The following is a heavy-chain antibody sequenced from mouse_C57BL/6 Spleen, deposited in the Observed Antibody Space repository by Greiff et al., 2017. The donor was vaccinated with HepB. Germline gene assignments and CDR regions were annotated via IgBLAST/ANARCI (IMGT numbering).Heavy chain of an antibody. V-gene: IGHV5-17*01. CDR1: GFTFSDYG. J-gene: IGHJ1*03. CDR3: ARRYYSRGYWYFDV. CDR2: ISSGSSTI. Sequence: EVQRVESGGGLVKPGGSLKLSCAASGFTFSDYGMHWVRQAPEKGLEWVAYISSGSSTIYYADTVKGRFTISRDNAKNTLFLQMTSLRSEDTAMYYCARRYYSRGYWYFDVWGTGTTVTVSS. D-gene: IGHD1-1*01.